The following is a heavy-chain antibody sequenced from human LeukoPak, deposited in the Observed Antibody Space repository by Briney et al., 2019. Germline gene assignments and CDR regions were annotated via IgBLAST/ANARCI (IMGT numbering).Heavy chain of an antibody. CDR3: ARQLGSCSRGSCYFDS. Sequence: PGGSLRLSCAASGFTFSSYAMSWVRQAPGKGLEWVSALASGAPPYYADSVKGRFTISRDNSKNTVYLQVNSLRAEDTAVYYCARQLGSCSRGSCYFDSWGQGTLVTVSS. J-gene: IGHJ4*02. V-gene: IGHV3-23*01. D-gene: IGHD2-15*01. CDR2: LASGAPP. CDR1: GFTFSSYA.